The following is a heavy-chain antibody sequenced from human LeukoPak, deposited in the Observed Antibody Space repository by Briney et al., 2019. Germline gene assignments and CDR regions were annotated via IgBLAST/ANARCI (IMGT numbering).Heavy chain of an antibody. D-gene: IGHD2-15*01. CDR1: GGSISSGGYH. J-gene: IGHJ5*02. V-gene: IGHV4-31*03. Sequence: PSETLSLTCTVSGGSISSGGYHWSWIRQHPGKGLEWIGYIYYSGSTYYNPSLKSRVTISVDTSKNQFSLKLSSVTAADTAVYYCAREVAARGVDPWGQGTLVTVSS. CDR2: IYYSGST. CDR3: AREVAARGVDP.